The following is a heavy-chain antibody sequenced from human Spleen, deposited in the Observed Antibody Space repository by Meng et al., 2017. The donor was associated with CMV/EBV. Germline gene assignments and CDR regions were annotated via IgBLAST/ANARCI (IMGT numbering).Heavy chain of an antibody. CDR1: GYTFSGYR. CDR2: ISPHGGGT. CDR3: ARPYYGSGSFEH. J-gene: IGHJ4*02. V-gene: IGHV1-2*02. D-gene: IGHD3-10*01. Sequence: KASGYTFSGYRIHWVRQAPGQGLEWMGWISPHGGGTKYSQRFQGRVNMTTDTSISKAYMELTRLRSDDTAIYYCARPYYGSGSFEHWGQGTLVTVSS.